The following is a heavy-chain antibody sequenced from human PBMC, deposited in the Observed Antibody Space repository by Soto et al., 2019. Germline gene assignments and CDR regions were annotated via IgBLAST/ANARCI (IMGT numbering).Heavy chain of an antibody. CDR1: GCSISSCY. CDR2: IDYSGST. CDR3: ASSCSSTSCYSRSRPDWAYWYFDL. D-gene: IGHD2-2*01. V-gene: IGHV4-59*01. Sequence: SETLSLTCPGSGCSISSCYWRWVRQPPGKGLEWIGYIDYSGSTNYNPSLKSRVTMSVDTSKNQFSLKLSSVTDAGTAVYYCASSCSSTSCYSRSRPDWAYWYFDLWGRGTLVTVSS. J-gene: IGHJ2*01.